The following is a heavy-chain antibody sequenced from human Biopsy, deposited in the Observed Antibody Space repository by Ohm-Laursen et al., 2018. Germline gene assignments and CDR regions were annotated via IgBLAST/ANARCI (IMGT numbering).Heavy chain of an antibody. J-gene: IGHJ4*02. V-gene: IGHV4-59*02. CDR3: ARDFCDTTSCYPQN. CDR2: IYYSVMT. CDR1: GDSVTKYY. Sequence: PGTLSLTCTVSGDSVTKYYWSWIRQPPGKGLEWIGHIYYSVMTNYNPSLRSRVTISVDTSKNQFSLKLSSVTAADTAVYYCARDFCDTTSCYPQNWGQGTLVTVSS. D-gene: IGHD2-2*01.